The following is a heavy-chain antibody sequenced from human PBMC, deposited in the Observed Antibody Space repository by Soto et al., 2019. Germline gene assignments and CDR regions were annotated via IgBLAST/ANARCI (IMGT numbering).Heavy chain of an antibody. Sequence: GGSLRLSCAASGFTFSSYGMHWVRQAPGKGLEWVAVMWYDGSNKYYADSVKGRFTISRDNSKNTLYLQMNSLRAEDTAVYYCAREDSSGWYVDGDYYYGMDVWGQGTTVTVSS. CDR2: MWYDGSNK. D-gene: IGHD6-19*01. CDR3: AREDSSGWYVDGDYYYGMDV. CDR1: GFTFSSYG. J-gene: IGHJ6*02. V-gene: IGHV3-33*01.